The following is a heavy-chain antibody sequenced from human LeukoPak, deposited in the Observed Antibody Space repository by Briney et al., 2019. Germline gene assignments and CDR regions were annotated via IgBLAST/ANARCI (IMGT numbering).Heavy chain of an antibody. V-gene: IGHV1-46*01. D-gene: IGHD4-17*01. CDR2: INPSGGST. J-gene: IGHJ5*02. CDR1: GYTFTNYY. Sequence: GGSVTVSCTASGYTFTNYYMHWVRQAPGQGLEWVGIINPSGGSTSYAQKFQGRVTMTRDTSTSTVYMELSSLRSEDTAVYYCARDVGSDYPNWFDPWGQGTLVTVSS. CDR3: ARDVGSDYPNWFDP.